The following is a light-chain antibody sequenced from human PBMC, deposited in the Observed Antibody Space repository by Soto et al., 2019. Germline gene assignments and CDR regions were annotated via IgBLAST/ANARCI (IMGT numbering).Light chain of an antibody. CDR3: QSYDSSLSGVI. J-gene: IGLJ2*01. CDR1: SSNIGTGYD. CDR2: DNN. V-gene: IGLV1-40*01. Sequence: QSVLTQPPSVSGAPGQRVTISCTGSSSNIGTGYDVHWYQQLPGRAPKLLIYDNNSRPSGVPDRISVSKSGTSASLAITGLQAEDEAEYYCQSYDSSLSGVIFGGGTKVTVL.